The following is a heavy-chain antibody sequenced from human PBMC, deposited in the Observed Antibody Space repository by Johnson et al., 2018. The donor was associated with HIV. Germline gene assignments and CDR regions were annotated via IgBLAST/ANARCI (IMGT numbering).Heavy chain of an antibody. CDR1: GFTVSSNY. Sequence: EVQLVESGGGLIQPGGSLRLSCAASGFTVSSNYMSWVRQAPGKGLEWVSVIYSGGSTYYADSVKGRFTISRDNSKNTLYLQMNSLRAEDTAVYYCARDALITMIVVVKEAHAFDIWGQGTMVTVSS. V-gene: IGHV3-66*03. CDR2: IYSGGST. J-gene: IGHJ3*02. CDR3: ARDALITMIVVVKEAHAFDI. D-gene: IGHD3-22*01.